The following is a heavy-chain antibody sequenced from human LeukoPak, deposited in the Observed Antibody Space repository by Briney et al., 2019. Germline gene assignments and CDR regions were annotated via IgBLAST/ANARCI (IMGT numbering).Heavy chain of an antibody. CDR1: GGSISSSSYY. CDR2: INHSGST. J-gene: IGHJ3*02. Sequence: SETLSLTCTVSGGSISSSSYYWGWIRQPPGKGLEWIGEINHSGSTNYNPSLKSRVTISVDTSKNQFSLKLSSVTAADTAVYYCASYSYQLWPTVDAFDIWGQGTMVTVSS. D-gene: IGHD5-18*01. V-gene: IGHV4-39*07. CDR3: ASYSYQLWPTVDAFDI.